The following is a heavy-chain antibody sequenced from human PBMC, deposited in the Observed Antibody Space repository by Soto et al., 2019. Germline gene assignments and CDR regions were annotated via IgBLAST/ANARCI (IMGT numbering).Heavy chain of an antibody. CDR2: IYYSGST. Sequence: QVHLQESGPGLVKPSETLSLTCTVSGGSISGYYWSWIRQPPGKGLEWIGYIYYSGSTIYNPSLKSRVTISVDTSKNQFSLKLSSVTAADTAVYYCARARYDSSGYYCFDYWGQGTLVTVSS. CDR3: ARARYDSSGYYCFDY. V-gene: IGHV4-59*01. J-gene: IGHJ4*02. D-gene: IGHD3-22*01. CDR1: GGSISGYY.